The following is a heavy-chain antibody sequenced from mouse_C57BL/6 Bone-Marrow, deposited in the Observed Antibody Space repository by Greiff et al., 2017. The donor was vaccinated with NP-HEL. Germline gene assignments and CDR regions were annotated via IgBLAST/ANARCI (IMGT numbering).Heavy chain of an antibody. CDR2: ISSGGSYT. D-gene: IGHD2-5*01. V-gene: IGHV5-6*02. CDR3: ARHYSNYGDRYYFDY. CDR1: GFTFSSYG. J-gene: IGHJ2*01. Sequence: DVMLVESGGDLVKPGGSLKLSCAASGFTFSSYGMSWVRQTPDKRLEWVATISSGGSYTYYPDSVKGRFTISRDNAKNTLYLQMSSLKSEDTAMYYCARHYSNYGDRYYFDYWGQGTTLTVSS.